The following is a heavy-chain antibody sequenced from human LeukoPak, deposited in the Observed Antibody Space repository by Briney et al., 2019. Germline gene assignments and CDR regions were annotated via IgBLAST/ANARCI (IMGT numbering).Heavy chain of an antibody. D-gene: IGHD6-19*01. CDR1: GGSISSSSYY. CDR2: IYYSGST. V-gene: IGHV4-39*01. CDR3: ARLRSGWDY. Sequence: SETPSLTCTVSGGSISSSSYYWGWIRQPPGKGLEWIGSIYYSGSTYYNPSLKSRVTISVDTSKNQFSLKLSSVTAADTAVYYCARLRSGWDYWGQGTLVTVSS. J-gene: IGHJ4*02.